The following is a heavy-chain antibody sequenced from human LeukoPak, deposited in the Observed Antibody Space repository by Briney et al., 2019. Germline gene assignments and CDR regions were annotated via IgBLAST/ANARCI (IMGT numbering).Heavy chain of an antibody. CDR2: IYYSGST. Sequence: SETLSLTCTVSGGSISSYYWSWIRQPPGKGLEWIGYIYYSGSTNYNPSLKSRVTISVDTSKNQFSLKLSSVTAADTAVYYCARGSRYYDSSGYPRNYYYMDAWGKGTTVTVSS. V-gene: IGHV4-59*01. CDR3: ARGSRYYDSSGYPRNYYYMDA. J-gene: IGHJ6*03. D-gene: IGHD3-22*01. CDR1: GGSISSYY.